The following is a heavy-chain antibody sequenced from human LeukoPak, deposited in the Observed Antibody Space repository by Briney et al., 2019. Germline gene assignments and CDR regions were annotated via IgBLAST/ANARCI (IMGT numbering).Heavy chain of an antibody. Sequence: GRSLRLSYAASGFTFSSYGMHWVRQAPGKGLEWVAVIWYDGSNKYYADSVKGRFTISRDNSKNTLYLQMNSLRAEDTAVYYCARDQSSWLSMDVWGKGTTVTVSS. J-gene: IGHJ6*03. V-gene: IGHV3-33*01. CDR2: IWYDGSNK. CDR1: GFTFSSYG. D-gene: IGHD6-13*01. CDR3: ARDQSSWLSMDV.